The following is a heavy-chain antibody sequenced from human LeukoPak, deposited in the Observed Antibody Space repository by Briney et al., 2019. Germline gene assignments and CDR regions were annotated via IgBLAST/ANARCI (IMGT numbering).Heavy chain of an antibody. D-gene: IGHD3-9*01. V-gene: IGHV3-74*01. CDR3: TRDLMDYDVSTGLHHYYMDV. CDR2: INGDGRNL. CDR1: GFTFSSYW. J-gene: IGHJ6*02. Sequence: GGSLRLSCVASGFTFSSYWMHWVRQDPRKGLVWVSRINGDGRNLNYADSVRGRFTISRDNAKNTLNTLRVEDTAVYYCTRDLMDYDVSTGLHHYYMDVWGQGTTVTVSS.